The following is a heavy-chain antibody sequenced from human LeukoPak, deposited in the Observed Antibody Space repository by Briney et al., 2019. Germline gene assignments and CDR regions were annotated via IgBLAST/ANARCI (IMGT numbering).Heavy chain of an antibody. CDR2: ISEDGGRR. CDR3: AKDKISKSTAAEGFDY. J-gene: IGHJ4*02. Sequence: GGSLRLSCAASGFTFDDYAIHWVRQAPGKGLEWVSLISEDGGRRYYADSVKGRFTISRDNSKNSLYLQMNSLRTEDTALYYCAKDKISKSTAAEGFDYWGQGALVTVSS. D-gene: IGHD6-13*01. CDR1: GFTFDDYA. V-gene: IGHV3-43*02.